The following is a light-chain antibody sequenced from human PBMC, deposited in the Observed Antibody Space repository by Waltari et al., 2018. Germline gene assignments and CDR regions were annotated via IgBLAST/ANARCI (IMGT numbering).Light chain of an antibody. V-gene: IGKV3-15*01. Sequence: EIVMTQSPATLSVSPGERATLSCRASQSVSSNLAWYQQKPGQAPRLLIYGASTRATGIPARFSGSGSWTEFTLTISSLQSEDFAVYYCQQYNNWLRTFGQGTKVEIK. CDR1: QSVSSN. J-gene: IGKJ1*01. CDR2: GAS. CDR3: QQYNNWLRT.